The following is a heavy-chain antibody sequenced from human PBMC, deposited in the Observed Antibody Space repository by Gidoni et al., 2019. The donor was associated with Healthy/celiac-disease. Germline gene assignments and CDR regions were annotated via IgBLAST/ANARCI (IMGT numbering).Heavy chain of an antibody. CDR1: GGSFSGYY. J-gene: IGHJ6*02. D-gene: IGHD2-15*01. CDR2: INHSGST. CDR3: ARGGGCSGGSCYSRKNYYYYGMDV. V-gene: IGHV4-34*01. Sequence: QVQLQQWGAGLLKPSETLSLTCAVYGGSFSGYYWSWIRQPPGKGLEWIGEINHSGSTNYNPSLKMRCTIAVDTSKNQVSLKLSSVTAADTAVYYCARGGGCSGGSCYSRKNYYYYGMDVWGQGTTVTVSS.